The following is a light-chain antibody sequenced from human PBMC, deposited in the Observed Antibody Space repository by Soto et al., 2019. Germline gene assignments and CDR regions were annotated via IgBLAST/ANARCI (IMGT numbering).Light chain of an antibody. CDR3: QQYQSSWT. V-gene: IGKV1-5*01. J-gene: IGKJ1*01. CDR1: QSVSSW. Sequence: DIQMTQSPSTLSTSVGDRVTITCRASQSVSSWLAWYQQKPGKVPNLLIYDASNLESGVPSRFSGSGSGTEFTLTISSLQPDDFATYYCQQYQSSWTFGQGTKVDIK. CDR2: DAS.